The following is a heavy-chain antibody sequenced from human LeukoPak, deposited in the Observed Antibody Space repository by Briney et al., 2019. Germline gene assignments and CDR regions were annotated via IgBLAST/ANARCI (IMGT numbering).Heavy chain of an antibody. J-gene: IGHJ4*02. CDR3: TRARYYDFWSGCRDCYFDY. D-gene: IGHD3-3*01. Sequence: QPGRSLRLSCTASGFTFGDYAMSWVRQAPGKGLEWVGFIRSKAYGGTTEYAASVKGRFTISRDDSKSIAYLQMNSLKTEDTAVYYCTRARYYDFWSGCRDCYFDYWGQGTLVTVSS. CDR1: GFTFGDYA. CDR2: IRSKAYGGTT. V-gene: IGHV3-49*04.